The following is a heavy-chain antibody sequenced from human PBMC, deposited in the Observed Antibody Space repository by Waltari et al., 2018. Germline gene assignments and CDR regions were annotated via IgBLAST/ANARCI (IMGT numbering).Heavy chain of an antibody. D-gene: IGHD2-2*01. CDR1: GYTFTGYY. CDR3: ARASTPDIVVVPAAIGY. V-gene: IGHV1-2*02. CDR2: INPNIGGT. Sequence: QVQLVQSGAEVKKPGASVKVSCKASGYTFTGYYMHWVRQAPGQGLEWMGWINPNIGGTNYAQKFQGRGTMTRDTSISTAYMELSRLRSDDTAVYYCARASTPDIVVVPAAIGYWGQGTLVTVSS. J-gene: IGHJ4*02.